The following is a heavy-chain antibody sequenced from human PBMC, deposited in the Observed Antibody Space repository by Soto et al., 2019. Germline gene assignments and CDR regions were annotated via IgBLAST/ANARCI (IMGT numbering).Heavy chain of an antibody. V-gene: IGHV3-21*01. CDR3: TTSGRRWPDAFDI. Sequence: GGSLRLSCAASGFTFSSYSMNWVRQAPGKGLEWVSSISSSSSYTYYADSVKGRFTISRDNAKNSLYLQMNSLRADDTAVYYCTTSGRRWPDAFDIWAQGAMVTVSS. D-gene: IGHD2-15*01. J-gene: IGHJ3*02. CDR1: GFTFSSYS. CDR2: ISSSSSYT.